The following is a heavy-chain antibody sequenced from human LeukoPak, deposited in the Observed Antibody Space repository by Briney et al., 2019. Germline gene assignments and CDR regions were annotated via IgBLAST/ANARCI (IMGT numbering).Heavy chain of an antibody. J-gene: IGHJ4*02. CDR3: ARDKGSALKEIAATVTTVADY. CDR1: GYTFTSYG. V-gene: IGHV1-18*01. D-gene: IGHD4-11*01. CDR2: ISAYNGNT. Sequence: ASVKVSCKASGYTFTSYGISWVRQAPGQGLEWMGWISAYNGNTNYAQKLQGRVTMTTDTSTSTAYMELRSLRSDDTAVYYCARDKGSALKEIAATVTTVADYWGQGTLVTVSS.